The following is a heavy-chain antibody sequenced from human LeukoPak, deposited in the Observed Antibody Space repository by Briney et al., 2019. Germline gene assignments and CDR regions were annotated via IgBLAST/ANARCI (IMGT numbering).Heavy chain of an antibody. V-gene: IGHV1-46*01. CDR3: ARDDPLSRYCSSTSCYPTRRYYYYGMDV. D-gene: IGHD2-2*01. Sequence: VASVKVSCKASGYTFTSYYMHWVRQAPGQGLEWMGIINPSSGSTSYAQKFQGRVTITADESTSTAYMELSSLRSEDTAVYYCARDDPLSRYCSSTSCYPTRRYYYYGMDVWGQGTTVTVSS. CDR1: GYTFTSYY. J-gene: IGHJ6*02. CDR2: INPSSGST.